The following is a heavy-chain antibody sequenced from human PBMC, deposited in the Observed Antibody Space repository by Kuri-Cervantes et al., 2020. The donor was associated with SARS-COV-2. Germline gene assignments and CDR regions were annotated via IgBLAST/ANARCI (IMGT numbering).Heavy chain of an antibody. J-gene: IGHJ3*02. D-gene: IGHD3-10*01. CDR2: IWYDGSNK. CDR3: ARDFRFGELTPIDAFDI. Sequence: GESLKISRAASGSTFDDYAMHWVRQAPGKGLEWVAVIWYDGSNKYYADSVKGRFTISRDNSKNTLYLQMNSLRAEDTAVYYCARDFRFGELTPIDAFDIWGQGTMVTVSS. V-gene: IGHV3-33*08. CDR1: GSTFDDYA.